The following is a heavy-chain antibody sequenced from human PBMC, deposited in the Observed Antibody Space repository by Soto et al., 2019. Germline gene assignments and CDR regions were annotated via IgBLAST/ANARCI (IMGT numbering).Heavy chain of an antibody. V-gene: IGHV3-74*01. Sequence: SLTISYEPSGFTFSSYWMHWVRQAPGKGLVWVSRINSDGSRTTYADSVKGRFTISRDNAKNMLHLQMNSLRAEDTAVYYCARALTYYYDIDYWGQGTLVTVSS. CDR1: GFTFSSYW. D-gene: IGHD3-22*01. J-gene: IGHJ4*02. CDR3: ARALTYYYDIDY. CDR2: INSDGSRT.